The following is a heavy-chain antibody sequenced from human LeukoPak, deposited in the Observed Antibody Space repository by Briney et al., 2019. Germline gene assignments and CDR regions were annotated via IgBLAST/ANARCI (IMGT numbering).Heavy chain of an antibody. J-gene: IGHJ5*02. V-gene: IGHV4-39*01. CDR3: ARLHFDFWSGYGAHP. CDR1: GGSISSSSYY. D-gene: IGHD3-3*01. CDR2: IYYSGST. Sequence: SETLSLTCTVSGGSISSSSYYWGWIRQPPGKGLEWIGSIYYSGSTYYNPSLKSRVTISVDTSKNQFSLKLSSVTAADTAVYYCARLHFDFWSGYGAHPWGQGTLVTVSS.